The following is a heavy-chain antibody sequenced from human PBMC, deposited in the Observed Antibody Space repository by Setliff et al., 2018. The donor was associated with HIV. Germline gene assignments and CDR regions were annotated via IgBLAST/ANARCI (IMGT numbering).Heavy chain of an antibody. CDR2: IYYSGTA. D-gene: IGHD5-12*01. CDR3: ARLKSASGYFGFDS. Sequence: PSETLSLTCNVSGGSISSYYWSWIRLPPGKGLEWIGYIYYSGTADYNPSLKSRATISIDTSNNRFALKLTSMTAADTAVYFCARLKSASGYFGFDSWGQGTLVTVSS. J-gene: IGHJ4*02. V-gene: IGHV4-59*08. CDR1: GGSISSYY.